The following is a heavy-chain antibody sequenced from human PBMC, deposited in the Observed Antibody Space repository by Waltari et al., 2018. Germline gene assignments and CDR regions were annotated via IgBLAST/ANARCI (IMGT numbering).Heavy chain of an antibody. V-gene: IGHV3-21*01. D-gene: IGHD2-15*01. J-gene: IGHJ4*02. Sequence: EVQLVGSGGGLVKPGGSLRLSCAASGFTFSSYTMNWVRQSPGKGLEWVASISSVSSYVDYADAVKGRFSISRDNAKNSLYLQRNSLRAEDTAVYYCAREWGVMVGTAGFYFDYWGQGTLVTVSS. CDR1: GFTFSSYT. CDR2: ISSVSSYV. CDR3: AREWGVMVGTAGFYFDY.